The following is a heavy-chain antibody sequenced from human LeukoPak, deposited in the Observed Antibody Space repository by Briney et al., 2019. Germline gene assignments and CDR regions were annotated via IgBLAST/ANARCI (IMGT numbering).Heavy chain of an antibody. D-gene: IGHD2-15*01. CDR2: ISYDGSNK. J-gene: IGHJ4*02. CDR3: AKDRGYCSGGSCYSVGIDY. V-gene: IGHV3-30*18. CDR1: GFTFSSYG. Sequence: GGSLRLSCAASGFTFSSYGMHWVRQAPGKEQEWVAVISYDGSNKYYADSVKGRFTISRDNSKNTLYLQMNSLRAEDTAVYYCAKDRGYCSGGSCYSVGIDYWGQGTLVTVSS.